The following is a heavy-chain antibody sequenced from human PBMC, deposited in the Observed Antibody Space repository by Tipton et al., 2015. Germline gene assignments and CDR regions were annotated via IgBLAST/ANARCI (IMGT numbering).Heavy chain of an antibody. V-gene: IGHV4-59*01. D-gene: IGHD6-19*01. CDR1: NGSISLSY. Sequence: TLSLTCTVSNGSISLSYWSWMRQPPGKGLEWIGSIFYRGSTNYNPSLKSRVTMSVDTSKNQFSLKMNSVTAADTAIYYCARDASGWLVDAMDVWGQGTTVTVSS. CDR2: IFYRGST. J-gene: IGHJ6*02. CDR3: ARDASGWLVDAMDV.